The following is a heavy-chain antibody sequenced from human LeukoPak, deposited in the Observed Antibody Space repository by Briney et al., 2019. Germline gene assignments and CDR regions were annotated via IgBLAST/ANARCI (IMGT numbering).Heavy chain of an antibody. Sequence: SETLSLTCAVYGGSFSGYYWSWIRQPPGKGLEWIGEINHSGSTDYNPSLKSRVTISVDTSKNQFSLKLSSVTAADTAVYYCARLLSGSYYYYYYYMDVWGKGTTVTISS. CDR1: GGSFSGYY. CDR3: ARLLSGSYYYYYYYMDV. CDR2: INHSGST. V-gene: IGHV4-34*01. D-gene: IGHD1-26*01. J-gene: IGHJ6*03.